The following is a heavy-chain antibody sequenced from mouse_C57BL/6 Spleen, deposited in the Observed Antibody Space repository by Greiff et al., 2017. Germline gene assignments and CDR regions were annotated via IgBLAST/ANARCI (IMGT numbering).Heavy chain of an antibody. CDR2: ISSGSSTI. CDR1: GFTFSDYG. Sequence: EVQLVESGGGLVKPGGSLKLSCAASGFTFSDYGMHWVRQAPEKGLEWVAYISSGSSTIYYADTVKGRFTISRDTAKNTLFLQMTSLRSEDTAMYYCARRDGNWYYAMDYWGQGTSVTVSS. J-gene: IGHJ4*01. V-gene: IGHV5-17*01. CDR3: ARRDGNWYYAMDY. D-gene: IGHD2-1*01.